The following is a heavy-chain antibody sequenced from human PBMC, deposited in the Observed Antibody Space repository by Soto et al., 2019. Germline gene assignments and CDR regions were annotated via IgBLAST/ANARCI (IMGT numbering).Heavy chain of an antibody. CDR2: ISSSSSTI. Sequence: GGSLSLSCAASGFTFSSYSMNWVRQAPGKGLEWVSYISSSSSTIYYADSVKGRFTISRDNAKNSLYLQMNSLRDEDTAVYYCAAALPDILTGYYRGGYYYGMDVWGQGTTVTVSS. V-gene: IGHV3-48*02. D-gene: IGHD3-9*01. J-gene: IGHJ6*02. CDR3: AAALPDILTGYYRGGYYYGMDV. CDR1: GFTFSSYS.